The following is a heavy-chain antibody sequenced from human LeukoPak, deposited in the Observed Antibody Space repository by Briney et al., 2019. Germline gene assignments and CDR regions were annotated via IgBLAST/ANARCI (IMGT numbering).Heavy chain of an antibody. CDR1: GFSFSSYW. CDR3: ASSLTGDSRGYDAFDI. V-gene: IGHV3-74*01. D-gene: IGHD3-22*01. J-gene: IGHJ3*02. Sequence: GGSLRLSCAASGFSFSSYWMHWVRQAPGKGLVWVSRLNRDGSRTNYADSVKGRFTISRDNAKNTLYLQMNSLRAEDTAVYYCASSLTGDSRGYDAFDIWGQGTMVTVSS. CDR2: LNRDGSRT.